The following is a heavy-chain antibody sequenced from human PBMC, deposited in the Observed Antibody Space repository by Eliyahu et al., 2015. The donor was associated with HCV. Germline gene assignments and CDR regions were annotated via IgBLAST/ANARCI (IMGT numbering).Heavy chain of an antibody. J-gene: IGHJ4*02. CDR3: TRATRGVSVDY. Sequence: EVQLVESGGGSVQPGGSLXLSCGASGFTFSSYEMNWVRQAPGKGLGWVSYIGSRGSTTYYADSVKGRFTISRDNAKNSLFLQLNNLRAEDTAVYYCTRATRGVSVDYWGQGTLVTVSS. V-gene: IGHV3-48*03. CDR2: IGSRGSTT. D-gene: IGHD3-10*01. CDR1: GFTFSSYE.